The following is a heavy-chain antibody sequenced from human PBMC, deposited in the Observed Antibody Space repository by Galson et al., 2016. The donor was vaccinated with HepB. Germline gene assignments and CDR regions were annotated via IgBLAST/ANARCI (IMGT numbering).Heavy chain of an antibody. CDR2: ISANSGNT. Sequence: SVKASCKASGYRFFTYGISWVRQAPGQGLEWLGWISANSGNTIYAQKFQDRVTMTRDTSASTVYMDLRSLRSDDTAVYYCARDVQFRFDYWGQGTLVTVSS. D-gene: IGHD4-11*01. J-gene: IGHJ4*02. V-gene: IGHV1-18*04. CDR1: GYRFFTYG. CDR3: ARDVQFRFDY.